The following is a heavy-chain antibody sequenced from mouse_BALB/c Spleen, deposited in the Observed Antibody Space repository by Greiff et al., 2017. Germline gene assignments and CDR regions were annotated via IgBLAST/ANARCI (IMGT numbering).Heavy chain of an antibody. CDR3: AREYGNYGFAY. J-gene: IGHJ3*01. Sequence: QVQLQQSGAELAKPGASVKMSCKASGYTFTSYWMHWVKQRPGQGLEWIGYINPSTGYTEYNQKFKDKATLTADKSSSTAYMQLSSLTSEDSAVYYCAREYGNYGFAYWGQGTLVTVSA. CDR1: GYTFTSYW. CDR2: INPSTGYT. V-gene: IGHV1-7*01. D-gene: IGHD2-10*02.